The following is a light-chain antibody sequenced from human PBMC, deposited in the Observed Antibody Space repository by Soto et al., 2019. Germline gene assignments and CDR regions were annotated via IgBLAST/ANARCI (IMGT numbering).Light chain of an antibody. Sequence: DIQMTQSPSTLSGSVGDRVTITCRASQTISSWLAWYQQKPGKAPKLLIYKASTLKSGVPSRFSGSGSGTEFTLTISSLQPGDFATYFCQQYSTSPYTFGQGTKLEI. CDR1: QTISSW. V-gene: IGKV1-5*03. J-gene: IGKJ2*01. CDR2: KAS. CDR3: QQYSTSPYT.